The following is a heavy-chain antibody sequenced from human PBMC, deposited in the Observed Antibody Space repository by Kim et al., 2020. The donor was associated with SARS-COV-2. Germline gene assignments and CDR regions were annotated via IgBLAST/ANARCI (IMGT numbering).Heavy chain of an antibody. J-gene: IGHJ3*01. CDR3: ATDQKYYDSSGYLL. Sequence: ASVKVSCKVSGYTLTELSMHWVRQAPGKGLEWMGGFDPEDGETIYAQKFQGRVTMTDDTSTDTAYMELSSLSSEDTAVYYCATDQKYYDSSGYLLWGQGT. CDR1: GYTLTELS. CDR2: FDPEDGET. V-gene: IGHV1-24*01. D-gene: IGHD3-22*01.